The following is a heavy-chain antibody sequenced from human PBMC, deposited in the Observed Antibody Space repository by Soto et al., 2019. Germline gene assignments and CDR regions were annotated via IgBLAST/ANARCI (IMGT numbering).Heavy chain of an antibody. D-gene: IGHD6-19*01. J-gene: IGHJ4*02. CDR3: ARPYSSGWYGDLDY. V-gene: IGHV3-30-3*01. CDR1: GFTFSSYA. Sequence: PGGSLRLSCTASGFTFSSYAMHWVRQAPGKGLEWVAVISYDGSNKYYADSVKGRFTISRDNSKNTMYLQMNSLRVEDTAVYYCARPYSSGWYGDLDYWGQGTLV. CDR2: ISYDGSNK.